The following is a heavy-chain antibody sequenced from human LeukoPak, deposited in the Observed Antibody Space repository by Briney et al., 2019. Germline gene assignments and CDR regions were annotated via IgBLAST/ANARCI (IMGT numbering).Heavy chain of an antibody. D-gene: IGHD6-13*01. J-gene: IGHJ4*02. V-gene: IGHV3-66*01. CDR1: GLTVSSTY. CDR2: IYSGGST. CDR3: ARDQIGSW. Sequence: GGSLRLSCAASGLTVSSTYMSWVRQTPGKGLEWVSVIYSGGSTYYADSVKGRFTISRDNSKNTLYPQMNSLRAEDTAVYYSARDQIGSWWGQGTLVIVSS.